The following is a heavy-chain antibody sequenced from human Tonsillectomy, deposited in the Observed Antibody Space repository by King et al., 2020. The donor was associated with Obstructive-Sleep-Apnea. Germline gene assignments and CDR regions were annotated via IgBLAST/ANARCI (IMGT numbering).Heavy chain of an antibody. CDR1: GFTFSNYD. D-gene: IGHD3-9*01. CDR2: ISYDGSNR. Sequence: VQLVESGGGVVQPGRSLRLSCAASGFTFSNYDIHWVRQAPGKGLEGVAVISYDGSNRYYGDSVKGQFTVSRDNSKNTVYLQMNSLRAEDTAVYYCAKSLLTGFSNIDYWGQGTLVSVSS. V-gene: IGHV3-30*18. CDR3: AKSLLTGFSNIDY. J-gene: IGHJ4*02.